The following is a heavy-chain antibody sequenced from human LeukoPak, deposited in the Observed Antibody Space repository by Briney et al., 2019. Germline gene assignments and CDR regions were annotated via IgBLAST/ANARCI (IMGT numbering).Heavy chain of an antibody. V-gene: IGHV3-48*02. J-gene: IGHJ4*02. CDR1: GFTFSSYS. D-gene: IGHD3-22*01. CDR2: ISSSSSTI. Sequence: GGSLRLSCAASGFTFSSYSMNWVRQAPGKGLEWVSSISSSSSTIYYADSVKGRFTTSRDNAKNSLYLQMNSLRDEDTAVYYCALGDDSSGYFPDYWGQGTLVTVSS. CDR3: ALGDDSSGYFPDY.